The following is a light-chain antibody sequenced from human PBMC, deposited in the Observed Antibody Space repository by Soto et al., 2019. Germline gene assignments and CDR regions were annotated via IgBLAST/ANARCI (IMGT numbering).Light chain of an antibody. CDR1: QSVSTS. J-gene: IGKJ1*01. CDR2: VES. Sequence: EVVLTQSPATLSVSPGERATLSCRASQSVSTSLAWYQQKPGQAPRLLIFVESTRATGIPARFSGSGSGTEFTLTISSLQSEDFAVYYCQQDYNWPWTFGQGTKVDIK. CDR3: QQDYNWPWT. V-gene: IGKV3-15*01.